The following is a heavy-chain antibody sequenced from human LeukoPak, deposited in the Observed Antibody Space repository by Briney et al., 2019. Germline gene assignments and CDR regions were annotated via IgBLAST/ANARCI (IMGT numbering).Heavy chain of an antibody. CDR2: ISGSGGST. D-gene: IGHD6-6*01. Sequence: GGSLRLSCAASGFTFSSYAMSWVRQAPGKGLEWVSAISGSGGSTYYADSVKGRFTISRDNSKNTLYLQMNSLRAEDTAVYYCARDPPGRSSSHPDYWGQGTLVTVSS. CDR1: GFTFSSYA. J-gene: IGHJ4*02. V-gene: IGHV3-23*01. CDR3: ARDPPGRSSSHPDY.